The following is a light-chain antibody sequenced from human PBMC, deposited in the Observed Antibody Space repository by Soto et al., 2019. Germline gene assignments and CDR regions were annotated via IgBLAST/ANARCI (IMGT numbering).Light chain of an antibody. CDR3: QQYNNWPGYT. Sequence: EIVMTQSPATLSVSPGERATLSCRASQSVSSNLAWYQQKPGQAPRLLIYAASTRATDIPARFSGSGSGTEFTLTISTLQSEDFAVYYCQQYNNWPGYTFGQGTKLETK. V-gene: IGKV3-15*01. CDR2: AAS. J-gene: IGKJ2*01. CDR1: QSVSSN.